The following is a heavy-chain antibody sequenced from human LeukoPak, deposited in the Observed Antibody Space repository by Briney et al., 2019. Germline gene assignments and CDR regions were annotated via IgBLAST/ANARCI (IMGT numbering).Heavy chain of an antibody. J-gene: IGHJ4*02. CDR3: AGRSGSFDC. D-gene: IGHD3-10*01. V-gene: IGHV3-7*01. CDR2: IKQDGSKK. Sequence: GGSLRLSCAASGFTFSNYWMSWVRQAPGKGLEWVANIKQDGSKKNYVDSVKGRFTISRDNAKNSLYLQMNSLRAEDTAVYYCAGRSGSFDCWGQGTLVSVSS. CDR1: GFTFSNYW.